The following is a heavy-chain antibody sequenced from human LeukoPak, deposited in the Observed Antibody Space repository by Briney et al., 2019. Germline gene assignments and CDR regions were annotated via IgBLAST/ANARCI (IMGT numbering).Heavy chain of an antibody. CDR3: AGSSGPRSFDY. CDR2: IYYSGST. Sequence: SETLSLTCTVSGGSISSYYWSWIRQPPGKGLEWIGYIYYSGSTYYNPSLKSRVTISVDTSKNQFSLKLSSVTAADTAVYYCAGSSGPRSFDYWGQGTLVTVSS. D-gene: IGHD5-12*01. V-gene: IGHV4-59*12. J-gene: IGHJ4*02. CDR1: GGSISSYY.